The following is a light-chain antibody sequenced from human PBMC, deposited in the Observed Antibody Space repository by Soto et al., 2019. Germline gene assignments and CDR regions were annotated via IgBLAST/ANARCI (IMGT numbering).Light chain of an antibody. Sequence: DIQMTQSPSSLSASVGDRVTITCRASQSISSYLNWYQQKPGKAPKLLIYAASSLQSGVPSRFSCSGSGTDFTLIISSLQPEDLATYYCQQSYSTIPFGRGTRLEIK. CDR1: QSISSY. V-gene: IGKV1-39*01. CDR2: AAS. CDR3: QQSYSTIP. J-gene: IGKJ5*01.